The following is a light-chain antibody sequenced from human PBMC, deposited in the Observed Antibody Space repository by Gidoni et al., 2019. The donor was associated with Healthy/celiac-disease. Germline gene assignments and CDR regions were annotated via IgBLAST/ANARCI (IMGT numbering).Light chain of an antibody. CDR2: KAS. CDR1: QSISSW. Sequence: DIQMTQSPPTLSAFVGDRVTITCRASQSISSWLAWYQQKPGKAPKLLISKASTLESGVPSRFSGSGAGTEFALTISSRQPDDFATYYCKQYSSYSWTFGQXTKVEIK. V-gene: IGKV1-5*03. CDR3: KQYSSYSWT. J-gene: IGKJ1*01.